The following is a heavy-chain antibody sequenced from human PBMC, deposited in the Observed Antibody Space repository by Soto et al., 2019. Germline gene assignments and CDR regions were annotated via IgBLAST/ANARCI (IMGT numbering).Heavy chain of an antibody. D-gene: IGHD6-19*01. V-gene: IGHV1-8*01. Sequence: QVQLVQSGAEVKKPGASVKVSCKTSGYTFTSYDIHWVRQATGQGPEWMGWMNPYSGNTVYAQKFQGRISMTRNTSMSTAYMELSSLRSEDTAVYYCARTRFGAVAGTWGQGTLVTVSS. CDR2: MNPYSGNT. J-gene: IGHJ5*02. CDR3: ARTRFGAVAGT. CDR1: GYTFTSYD.